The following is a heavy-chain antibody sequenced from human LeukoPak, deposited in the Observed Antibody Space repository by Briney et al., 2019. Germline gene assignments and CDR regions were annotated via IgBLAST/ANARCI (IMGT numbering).Heavy chain of an antibody. Sequence: GGSLRLSCAASGFNFSSYGMHWVRQAPGKGLEWVAVIWYDGSNKYYADSVKGRFTISRDNSKNTLYLQMNSLRAEDTAVYYCARAYDFWSGLDYWGQGTLVTVSS. CDR1: GFNFSSYG. CDR2: IWYDGSNK. CDR3: ARAYDFWSGLDY. V-gene: IGHV3-33*01. J-gene: IGHJ4*02. D-gene: IGHD3-3*01.